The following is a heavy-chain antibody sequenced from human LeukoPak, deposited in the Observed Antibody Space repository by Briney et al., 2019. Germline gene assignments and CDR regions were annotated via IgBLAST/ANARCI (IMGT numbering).Heavy chain of an antibody. J-gene: IGHJ3*02. CDR2: INPSGGST. V-gene: IGHV1-46*01. D-gene: IGHD6-25*01. Sequence: ASVKVSCKASGYTFTSYYMHWVRQAPGQGLEWMGLINPSGGSTSYAQKFQGRVTMTRDTSTSTVYMELSSLRSEDTAVYYCAREPRIAAMVQDAFDIWGQGTMVTVSS. CDR3: AREPRIAAMVQDAFDI. CDR1: GYTFTSYY.